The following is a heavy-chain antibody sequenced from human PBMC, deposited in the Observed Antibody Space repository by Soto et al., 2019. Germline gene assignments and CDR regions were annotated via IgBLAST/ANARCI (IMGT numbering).Heavy chain of an antibody. CDR1: GDSVSSGDYY. CDR3: PIFPIYTYMIYSSNP. J-gene: IGHJ4*03. Sequence: AETRSSTFTVSGDSVSSGDYYWTWIRQPAGRVLEWVGHIYFSGRTNYIPSLESRVTISLYTSNNQFSLKLTSVTAADTALYYCPIFPIYTYMIYSSNPWGHGTLVTDSS. D-gene: IGHD3-16*01. CDR2: IYFSGRT. V-gene: IGHV4-61*10.